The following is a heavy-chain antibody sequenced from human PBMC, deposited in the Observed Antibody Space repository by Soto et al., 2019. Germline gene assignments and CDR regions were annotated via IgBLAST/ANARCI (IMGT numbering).Heavy chain of an antibody. Sequence: SETLSLTCAVYGGSFSGYYWSWIRQPPGKGLEWIGEINHSGSTNYNPSLKSRVTISVDTSKNQFSLKLSSVTAADTAVYYCARRGRYYDSSDYYNYWGQGALVTVSS. J-gene: IGHJ4*02. V-gene: IGHV4-34*01. CDR1: GGSFSGYY. CDR2: INHSGST. D-gene: IGHD3-22*01. CDR3: ARRGRYYDSSDYYNY.